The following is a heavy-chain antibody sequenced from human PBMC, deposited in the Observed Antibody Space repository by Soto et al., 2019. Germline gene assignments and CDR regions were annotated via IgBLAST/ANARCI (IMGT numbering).Heavy chain of an antibody. D-gene: IGHD1-26*01. CDR1: GFSFSSYA. J-gene: IGHJ6*02. Sequence: GGSLRLSCAATGFSFSSYAMTWVRQTAGKGLEWVSAISGGGGGTYYADFVKGRFTISRDNSKNTLYLQMNSLRTEDTALYYCAKYTSGNSYFYGMDVWGQGVLVTVSS. V-gene: IGHV3-23*01. CDR3: AKYTSGNSYFYGMDV. CDR2: ISGGGGGT.